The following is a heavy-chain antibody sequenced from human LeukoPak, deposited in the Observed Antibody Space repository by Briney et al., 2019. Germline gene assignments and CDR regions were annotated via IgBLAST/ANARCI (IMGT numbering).Heavy chain of an antibody. J-gene: IGHJ5*02. CDR1: GGSFSGYY. Sequence: SETLSLTCAVYGGSFSGYYWSWIRQPPGKGLEWIGGINHSGSTNYNPSLKSRVTISVDTSKNQFSLKLRSVTAADTAVYYCARAWLYYYGSGSYFRGTEIDPWGQGTLVTVSS. V-gene: IGHV4-34*01. CDR3: ARAWLYYYGSGSYFRGTEIDP. CDR2: INHSGST. D-gene: IGHD3-10*01.